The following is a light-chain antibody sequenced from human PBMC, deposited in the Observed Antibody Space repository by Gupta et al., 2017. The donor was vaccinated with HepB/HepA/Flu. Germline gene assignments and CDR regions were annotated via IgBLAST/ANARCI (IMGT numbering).Light chain of an antibody. Sequence: DIQMTQSPSTLSASVGDRVTITCRASQGISSWLAWYQQKPGKAPKLLIYQASILETGVPSRFSGSGSGTEFILTITSLHPDDFASYYCQEYKSNMFTFGSGTKVDFK. CDR1: QGISSW. J-gene: IGKJ3*01. CDR2: QAS. CDR3: QEYKSNMFT. V-gene: IGKV1-5*03.